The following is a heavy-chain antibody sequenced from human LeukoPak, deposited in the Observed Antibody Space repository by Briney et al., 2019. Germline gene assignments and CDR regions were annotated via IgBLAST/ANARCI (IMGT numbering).Heavy chain of an antibody. CDR3: AGGGEFYYDSSGYYYEGNLFDY. CDR1: GGSFSGYY. J-gene: IGHJ4*02. CDR2: INHSGST. V-gene: IGHV4-34*01. D-gene: IGHD3-22*01. Sequence: SETLSLTCAVYGGSFSGYYWSWIRQPPGKGLEWIGEINHSGSTNYNPSLKSRVTISVDTSKNQFSLKLSSVTAADTAVYYCAGGGEFYYDSSGYYYEGNLFDYGGQEPLATVPS.